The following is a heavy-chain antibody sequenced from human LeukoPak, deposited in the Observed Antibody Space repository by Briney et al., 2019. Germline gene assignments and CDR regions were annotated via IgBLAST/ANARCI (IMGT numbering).Heavy chain of an antibody. J-gene: IGHJ4*02. CDR2: INHSGST. CDR3: ARRMYVVSFDY. V-gene: IGHV4-34*01. Sequence: SETLSLTCAVYGGSFSGYCWSWIRQPPGKGLEWIGEINHSGSTNYNPSLKSRVTISVDTSKNQFSLKLSSVTAADTAVYYCARRMYVVSFDYWGQGTLVTVSS. D-gene: IGHD3-16*01. CDR1: GGSFSGYC.